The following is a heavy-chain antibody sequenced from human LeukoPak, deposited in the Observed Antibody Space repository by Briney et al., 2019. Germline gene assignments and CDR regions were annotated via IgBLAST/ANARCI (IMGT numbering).Heavy chain of an antibody. CDR1: GYTFTSYD. Sequence: GASVKVSCKASGYTFTSYDINWVRQATGQGLEWMGWMNPNSGNTGYAQKFQGRVTMTRNTSISTAYMELSSLRSEDTAVYYCARDLGSSGWYFPRGYYYGMDVWGQGTTVTVSS. CDR3: ARDLGSSGWYFPRGYYYGMDV. D-gene: IGHD6-19*01. CDR2: MNPNSGNT. J-gene: IGHJ6*02. V-gene: IGHV1-8*01.